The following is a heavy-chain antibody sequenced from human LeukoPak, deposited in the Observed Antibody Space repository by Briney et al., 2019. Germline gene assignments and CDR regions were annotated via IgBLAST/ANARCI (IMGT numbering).Heavy chain of an antibody. Sequence: GRSLRLSCAASGFTFSSYGMHWVRQAPGKGLEWVAVIWYDGSNKYYADSVKGRFTISRDNSKNTLYLQMNSLRAEDTAVYYCARDGGDGYSSSSMDYWGQGTLVTVSS. CDR3: ARDGGDGYSSSSMDY. J-gene: IGHJ4*02. V-gene: IGHV3-33*01. D-gene: IGHD6-6*01. CDR1: GFTFSSYG. CDR2: IWYDGSNK.